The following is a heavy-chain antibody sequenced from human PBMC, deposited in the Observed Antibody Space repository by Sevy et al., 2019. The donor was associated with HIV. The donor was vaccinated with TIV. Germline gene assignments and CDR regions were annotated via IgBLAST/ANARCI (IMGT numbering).Heavy chain of an antibody. V-gene: IGHV1-18*01. CDR2: ISAYNGNT. CDR3: ARELPRGGWFGELRGWFDP. Sequence: ASVKVSCKASGYTFTSYGISWVRQALGQGLEWMGWISAYNGNTNYAQKLQGRVTMTTDTSTSTAYMELRSLRSDDTAVYYCARELPRGGWFGELRGWFDPWGQGTLVTVSS. J-gene: IGHJ5*02. D-gene: IGHD3-10*01. CDR1: GYTFTSYG.